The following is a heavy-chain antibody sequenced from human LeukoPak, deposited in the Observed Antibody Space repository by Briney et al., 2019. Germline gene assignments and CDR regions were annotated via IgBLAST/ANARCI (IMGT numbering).Heavy chain of an antibody. CDR3: ARYSYKHDC. CDR2: ISYDGSNK. V-gene: IGHV3-30-3*01. J-gene: IGHJ4*02. CDR1: GFTLSSYA. D-gene: IGHD2-15*01. Sequence: GGSLRLSCAASGFTLSSYAMHWVRQAPGKGLEWVAVISYDGSNKYYADSVKGRFTISRDNSKNTLYLQMNSLRAEDTAVYYCARYSYKHDCWGQGTLVTVSS.